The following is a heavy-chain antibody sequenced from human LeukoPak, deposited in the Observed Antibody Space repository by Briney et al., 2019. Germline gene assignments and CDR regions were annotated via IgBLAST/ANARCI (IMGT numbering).Heavy chain of an antibody. J-gene: IGHJ4*02. CDR1: GFNFGTYA. CDR3: VRDFSLTRLERPFDY. Sequence: PGGSLRLSCAASGFNFGTYAMHWVRQAPGKGLEWVAVLSYDGNNEYYADSVKGRFTISRDNSKNTLYLQMNSLSAEDTAVYYCVRDFSLTRLERPFDYWGQGTPVTVSS. D-gene: IGHD1-1*01. CDR2: LSYDGNNE. V-gene: IGHV3-30-3*01.